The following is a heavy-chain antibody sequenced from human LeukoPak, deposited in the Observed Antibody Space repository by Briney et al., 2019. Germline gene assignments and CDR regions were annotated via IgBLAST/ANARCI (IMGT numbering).Heavy chain of an antibody. CDR3: ASSGYYGGLDY. V-gene: IGHV3-48*03. CDR2: ISSSGSTI. CDR1: GFTFNNYA. D-gene: IGHD3-22*01. J-gene: IGHJ4*02. Sequence: PGRSLRLSCAASGFTFNNYAMHWVRRAPGKGLEWVSYISSSGSTIYYADSVKGRFTISRDNAKNSLYLQMNSLRAEDTAVYYCASSGYYGGLDYWGQGTLVTVSS.